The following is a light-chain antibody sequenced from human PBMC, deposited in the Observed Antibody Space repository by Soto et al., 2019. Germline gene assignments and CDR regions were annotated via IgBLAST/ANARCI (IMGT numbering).Light chain of an antibody. CDR3: QQYCATPWT. J-gene: IGKJ1*01. CDR1: QSVLYSSNNQNC. Sequence: DIVMTQSPDSLAVSLGERATINCESSQSVLYSSNNQNCLAWYQQKPGQPPKLLIYWASTRESGVPDRFSGSGSVTDFTLTISSLQAEDGAVYYCQQYCATPWTFGQGTKVEIK. CDR2: WAS. V-gene: IGKV4-1*01.